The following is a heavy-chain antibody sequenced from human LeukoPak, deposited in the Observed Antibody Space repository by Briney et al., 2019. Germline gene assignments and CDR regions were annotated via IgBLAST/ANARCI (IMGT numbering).Heavy chain of an antibody. CDR3: ARGAPLRFLEWLLPFDY. CDR1: GGSISSYY. Sequence: SETLSLTCTVSGGSISSYYWSWIRQPPGKGLEWIGYIYYSGSTNYNPSLKSRVTISVDTSKNQFSPKLSSVTAADTAVYYCARGAPLRFLEWLLPFDYWGQGTLVTVSS. CDR2: IYYSGST. D-gene: IGHD3-3*01. J-gene: IGHJ4*02. V-gene: IGHV4-59*01.